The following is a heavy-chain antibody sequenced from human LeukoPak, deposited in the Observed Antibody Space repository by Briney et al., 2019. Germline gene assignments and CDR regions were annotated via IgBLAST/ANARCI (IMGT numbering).Heavy chain of an antibody. CDR2: IYTSGST. J-gene: IGHJ5*02. CDR1: GGSISSYY. V-gene: IGHV4-4*07. Sequence: SETLSLTCTVSGGSISSYYWSWIRQPAGKGLEWIGRIYTSGSTNYNPSLKSRVAMSVDTSKNQFSLKLSSVTAADTAVYYCARASTDILTGYPGIFWFDPWGQGTLVTVSS. D-gene: IGHD3-9*01. CDR3: ARASTDILTGYPGIFWFDP.